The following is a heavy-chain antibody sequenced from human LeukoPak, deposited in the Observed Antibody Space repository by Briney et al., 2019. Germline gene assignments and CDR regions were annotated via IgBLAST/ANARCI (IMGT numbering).Heavy chain of an antibody. CDR2: INWNGGNK. V-gene: IGHV3-20*04. Sequence: PWGSLRLSCATSGFTFDDYGMSWVRQAPGKGLEGGSGINWNGGNKGYADSVKGRFSISRDNAKNALYLQMNSLRAEDTALYYCASGVVAANYFDYWGQGTLVTVSS. J-gene: IGHJ4*02. CDR1: GFTFDDYG. D-gene: IGHD2-15*01. CDR3: ASGVVAANYFDY.